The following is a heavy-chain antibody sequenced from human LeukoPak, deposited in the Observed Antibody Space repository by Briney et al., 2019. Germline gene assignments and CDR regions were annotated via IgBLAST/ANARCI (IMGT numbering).Heavy chain of an antibody. V-gene: IGHV3-7*01. CDR2: IMQDGSEK. CDR3: AREVYSSSRPADAFDI. Sequence: PGGSLRLSCLGSGFTFSTYWMSWVRQAPGKGLEWVANIMQDGSEKNYVDSVKGRFTISRDNARNSLYLQMNSLGAEDTAAYYCAREVYSSSRPADAFDIWGQGTVVTISS. D-gene: IGHD6-13*01. CDR1: GFTFSTYW. J-gene: IGHJ3*02.